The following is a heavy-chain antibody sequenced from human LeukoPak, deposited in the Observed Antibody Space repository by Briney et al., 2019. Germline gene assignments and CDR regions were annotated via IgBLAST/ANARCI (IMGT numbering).Heavy chain of an antibody. J-gene: IGHJ4*02. CDR3: ARDRHSSSWSHTYYDYVWGLNPVDY. CDR1: GFTFSSYW. CDR2: IKQDGSEK. Sequence: GGYLRLSCAASGFTFSSYWMSWVRQAPGKGLEWVANIKQDGSEKYYVDSVKGRFTISRDNAKNSLYLQINSLRAEDTAVYYCARDRHSSSWSHTYYDYVWGLNPVDYWGQGTLVTVSS. V-gene: IGHV3-7*01. D-gene: IGHD3-16*01.